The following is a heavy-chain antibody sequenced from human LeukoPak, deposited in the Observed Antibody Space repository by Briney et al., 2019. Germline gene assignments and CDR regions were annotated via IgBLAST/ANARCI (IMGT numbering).Heavy chain of an antibody. V-gene: IGHV4-39*01. CDR1: GGSISSSSYY. D-gene: IGHD3-22*01. Sequence: PSETLSLTCTVSGGSISSSSYYWGWIRQPPGKGLEWIGSIYYSGSTYYNPSLESRVTISVDTSKNQFSLKLSSVAAADTAVYYCARCKKNNYNSSGYHGDWFDPWGQGTLVTVSS. CDR3: ARCKKNNYNSSGYHGDWFDP. J-gene: IGHJ5*02. CDR2: IYYSGST.